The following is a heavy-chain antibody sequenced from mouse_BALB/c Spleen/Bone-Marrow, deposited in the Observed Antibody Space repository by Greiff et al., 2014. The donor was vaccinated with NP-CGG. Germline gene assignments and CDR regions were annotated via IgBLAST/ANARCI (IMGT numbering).Heavy chain of an antibody. J-gene: IGHJ4*01. Sequence: QVQLQQSGPGILQPSQTLSLTCSFSGFSLSTSGMGVSWIRQPSGKGLEWLAHIYWDDDKRYNPSLKSRLTISKDTSSNQVFLKITSVDTADSATYYCARREVFITTAYYAMDYWGQGTSVTVSS. CDR2: IYWDDDK. D-gene: IGHD1-1*01. CDR1: GFSLSTSGMG. CDR3: ARREVFITTAYYAMDY. V-gene: IGHV8-12*01.